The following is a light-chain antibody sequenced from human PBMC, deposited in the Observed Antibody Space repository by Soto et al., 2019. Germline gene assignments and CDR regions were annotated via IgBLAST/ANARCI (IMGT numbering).Light chain of an antibody. J-gene: IGKJ1*01. CDR3: QHYNSSSEA. V-gene: IGKV1-5*03. CDR1: QTISSW. CDR2: KAS. Sequence: DIQMTQSPSTLCVSVGDRVTITCGASQTISSWLAWYQKKTGKATKLLIYKASTLTSGVPSRLSGSGYGTELTLTISSMKHDDFETYYCQHYNSSSEAFGQGTKVDIK.